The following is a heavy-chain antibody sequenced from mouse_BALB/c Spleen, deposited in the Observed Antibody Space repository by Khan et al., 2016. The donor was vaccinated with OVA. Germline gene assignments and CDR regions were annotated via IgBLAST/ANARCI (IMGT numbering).Heavy chain of an antibody. J-gene: IGHJ1*01. D-gene: IGHD2-4*01. CDR3: ARSLITAWDRDV. CDR1: GFTFSSFG. Sequence: EVELVESGGGLVQPGGSRKLSCAASGFTFSSFGMHWVRQAPEKGLEWVAYISFGSATIYYADTVKGRFTISRDNPKSSLFLQMTSLRSEDTAIYYCARSLITAWDRDVWGAGTTVTVSS. CDR2: ISFGSATI. V-gene: IGHV5-17*02.